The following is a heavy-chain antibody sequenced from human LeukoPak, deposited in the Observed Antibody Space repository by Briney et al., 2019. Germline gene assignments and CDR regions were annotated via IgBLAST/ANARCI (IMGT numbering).Heavy chain of an antibody. CDR2: IIPIFGTA. J-gene: IGHJ3*02. CDR3: ARHIVGTTRYAFDI. V-gene: IGHV1-69*05. D-gene: IGHD1-26*01. CDR1: GGTFSSYA. Sequence: SVKVSCKASGGTFSSYAISWVRQAPGQGLEWMGGIIPIFGTANYAQKFQGRVTITTDESTSTAYMELNSLRSEDTAVYYCARHIVGTTRYAFDIWGQGTMVTVSS.